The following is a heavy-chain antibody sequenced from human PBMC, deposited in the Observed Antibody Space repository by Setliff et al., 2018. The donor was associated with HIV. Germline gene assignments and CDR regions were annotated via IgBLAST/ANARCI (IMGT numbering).Heavy chain of an antibody. D-gene: IGHD2-21*02. Sequence: SETLSLTCAVSGYSISSNFLWGWVRQPPGQGLEWIGSIHHAGSTYYNPSLKSRVRISLDTSKDQFSLKLSSVTAADTAVYYCARHDCGGNCDINWFDPWGQGTLVTVS. V-gene: IGHV4-38-2*01. CDR2: IHHAGST. J-gene: IGHJ5*02. CDR3: ARHDCGGNCDINWFDP. CDR1: GYSISSNFL.